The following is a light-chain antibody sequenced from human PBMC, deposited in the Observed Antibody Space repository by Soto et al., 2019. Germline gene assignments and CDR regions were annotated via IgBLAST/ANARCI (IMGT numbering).Light chain of an antibody. CDR3: QQYTSYSRA. V-gene: IGKV1-5*01. CDR2: DAS. J-gene: IGKJ1*01. CDR1: QSISHF. Sequence: DIQMTQSPSTLSASVGDRVTITCRASQSISHFLAWYQQKPGKVPKLLIYDASNLRSGVPSRFSGSGSGTDFTLTISGLQPDDFTTYYCQQYTSYSRAFGQGTKVDLK.